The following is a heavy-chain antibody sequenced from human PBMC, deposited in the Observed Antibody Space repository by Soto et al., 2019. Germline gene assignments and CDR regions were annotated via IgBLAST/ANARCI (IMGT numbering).Heavy chain of an antibody. CDR3: ERDGGRSVDGMDV. V-gene: IGHV3-33*01. D-gene: IGHD3-16*01. Sequence: QMQLVESGGGVVQPGRSLRLSCEASGFTFSSFSMHWVRQAPGKGLEWVAVIWYDGSIKYYADSVKGRFTISRDNSRNRRNLQELSLRVEDRAVYYCERDGGRSVDGMDVWGQGTTVIVSS. J-gene: IGHJ6*02. CDR2: IWYDGSIK. CDR1: GFTFSSFS.